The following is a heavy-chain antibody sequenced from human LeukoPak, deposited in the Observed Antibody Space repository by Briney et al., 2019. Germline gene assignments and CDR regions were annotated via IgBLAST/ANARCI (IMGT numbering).Heavy chain of an antibody. Sequence: GASVKVSCKASGYTFYTYGLSWVRQAPGQGLEWMGWISPYSGHANYAQKLQGRVTMTTDTSTSTAYMELRSLRSDDTAMYYCARDPGAYISGSYAPGWFDPWGQGSLVTVSS. CDR3: ARDPGAYISGSYAPGWFDP. J-gene: IGHJ5*02. CDR1: GYTFYTYG. D-gene: IGHD6-19*01. V-gene: IGHV1-18*04. CDR2: ISPYSGHA.